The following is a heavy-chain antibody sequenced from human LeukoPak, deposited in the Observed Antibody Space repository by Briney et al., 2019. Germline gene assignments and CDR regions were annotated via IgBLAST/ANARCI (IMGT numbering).Heavy chain of an antibody. J-gene: IGHJ4*02. CDR2: TYYSGST. CDR1: GGSISSYY. V-gene: IGHV4-59*08. D-gene: IGHD4-17*01. CDR3: ARGGNYGDYDGYFDY. Sequence: SETLSLTCTVSGGSISSYYWSWLRQPPGKGLEWIGYTYYSGSTNYNPSLRSRVTISVDTSKNQFSLKLSSVTAADTAVYYCARGGNYGDYDGYFDYWGQGTLVTVSS.